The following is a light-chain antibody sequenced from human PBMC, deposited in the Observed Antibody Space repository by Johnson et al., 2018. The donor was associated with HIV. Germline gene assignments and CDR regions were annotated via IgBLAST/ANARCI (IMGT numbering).Light chain of an antibody. CDR2: ENN. CDR1: SSNIGNNY. V-gene: IGLV1-51*02. CDR3: GTWDNGLSGDV. J-gene: IGLJ1*01. Sequence: QSVLTQPPSVSAAPGQKVTISCSGSSSNIGNNYVSWYQQLPGTAPKLLIYENNKRPSGIPDRFSGSKSGTSATLGITGLQTGDEADYYCGTWDNGLSGDVVGAGTKVTV.